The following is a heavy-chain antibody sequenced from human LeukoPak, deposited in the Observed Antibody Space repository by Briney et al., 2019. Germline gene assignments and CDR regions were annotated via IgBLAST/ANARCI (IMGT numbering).Heavy chain of an antibody. CDR1: GFTFSSYA. CDR3: AKDYGNGWYYFDY. CDR2: IITIGDST. D-gene: IGHD6-19*01. V-gene: IGHV3-23*01. J-gene: IGHJ4*02. Sequence: GGSLSLSCAASGFTFSSYAMSWVRQAPGKGLEWVSGIITIGDSTYYADSVKGRFTISRDNSKSTLYLQMNSLRADDTAIYYCAKDYGNGWYYFDYWGQGTLVTVSS.